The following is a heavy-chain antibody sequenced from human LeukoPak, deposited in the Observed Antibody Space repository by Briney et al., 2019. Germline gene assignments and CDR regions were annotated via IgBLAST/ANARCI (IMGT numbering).Heavy chain of an antibody. J-gene: IGHJ3*02. CDR2: IYYSGST. CDR1: GGSISSYY. Sequence: PSETLSLTCTVSGGSISSYYWSWIRQPPGKGLEWIGYIYYSGSTNYNPSLKSRVTISVDTSNNQFSLKLSSVTAADTALYYCAREAHDAFDIWGQGTMVTVSS. CDR3: AREAHDAFDI. V-gene: IGHV4-59*01.